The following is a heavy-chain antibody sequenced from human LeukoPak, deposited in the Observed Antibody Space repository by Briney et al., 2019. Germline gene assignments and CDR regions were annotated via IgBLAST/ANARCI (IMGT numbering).Heavy chain of an antibody. CDR3: ARVGVVDRRRVFDY. D-gene: IGHD3-22*01. CDR1: GFTFSNYA. CDR2: ISGSGDST. V-gene: IGHV3-23*01. Sequence: GGSLRLSCAASGFTFSNYAMRWVRQAPGKGLEWVSGISGSGDSTYYADSVKGRFTISRDNSKNTLYLQMNSLRAEDTAVYYCARVGVVDRRRVFDYWGQGTLVTVSS. J-gene: IGHJ4*02.